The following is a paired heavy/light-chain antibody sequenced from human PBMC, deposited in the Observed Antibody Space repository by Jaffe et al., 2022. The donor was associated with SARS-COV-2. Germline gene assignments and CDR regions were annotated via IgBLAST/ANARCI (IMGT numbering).Heavy chain of an antibody. J-gene: IGHJ3*02. CDR2: LYYSGSTRST. CDR1: GGSFSSYY. CDR3: ARSGYTYGYGAFDI. V-gene: IGHV4-59*01. D-gene: IGHD5-18*01. Sequence: QVHLQESGPGLVKPSETLSLICTVSGGSFSSYYWSWIRQSPGKGLEWIGYLYYSGSTRSTNYNPSLKSRVTISVDTPKNHFSLKLNSVTAADTAVYYCARSGYTYGYGAFDIWGQGTMVTVSS.
Light chain of an antibody. CDR2: KAS. CDR1: QRISSW. V-gene: IGKV1-5*03. Sequence: DIQVTQSPSTLSASVGDRVTITCRASQRISSWLAWYQQKPGKAPKLLIYKASSLESGVPSRFSGSGFGTEFTLTISSLQPDDFATYYCQQYDTYSAFGPGTKVDIK. J-gene: IGKJ3*01. CDR3: QQYDTYSA.